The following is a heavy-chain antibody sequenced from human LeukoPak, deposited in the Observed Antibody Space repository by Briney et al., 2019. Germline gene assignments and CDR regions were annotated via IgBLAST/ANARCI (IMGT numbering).Heavy chain of an antibody. CDR2: INHSGST. D-gene: IGHD3-10*01. CDR3: ARGAAMVRGVIDWFDP. CDR1: GGSFSGYY. J-gene: IGHJ5*02. Sequence: SETLSLTCAVYGGSFSGYYWSWIRQPPGKGLEWIGEINHSGSTNYNPSLKGRVTISVDTSKNQFSLKLSSVTAADTAVYYCARGAAMVRGVIDWFDPWGQGTLVTVSS. V-gene: IGHV4-34*01.